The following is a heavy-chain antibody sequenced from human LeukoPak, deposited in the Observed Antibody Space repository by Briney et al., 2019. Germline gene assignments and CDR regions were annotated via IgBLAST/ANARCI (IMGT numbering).Heavy chain of an antibody. V-gene: IGHV3-30*02. CDR3: AKAPVTTCSGAYCYPFDY. J-gene: IGHJ4*02. CDR2: VRYDGTNK. D-gene: IGHD2-15*01. Sequence: GGSLRLSCAASGFAASGFTFSTFGMHWVRQAPGEGLEWVAFVRYDGTNKYYADSVKGRFTISRDSSKNTLYLQMNSLRAGDAAVYYCAKAPVTTCSGAYCYPFDYWSQGTLVTVSS. CDR1: GFTFSTFG.